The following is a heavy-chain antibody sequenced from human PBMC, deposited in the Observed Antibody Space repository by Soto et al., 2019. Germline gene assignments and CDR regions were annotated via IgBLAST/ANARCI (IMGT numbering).Heavy chain of an antibody. CDR3: ARGQIITIFGVVIAYYFDY. V-gene: IGHV4-59*01. D-gene: IGHD3-3*01. CDR2: IYYSGST. Sequence: PSETLSLTCTVSGGSISSYYWSWIRQPPGKGLEWIGYIYYSGSTNYNPSLKSRVTISVDTSKNQFSLKLSSVTTADTAVYYCARGQIITIFGVVIAYYFDYWGQGTLVTVSS. J-gene: IGHJ4*02. CDR1: GGSISSYY.